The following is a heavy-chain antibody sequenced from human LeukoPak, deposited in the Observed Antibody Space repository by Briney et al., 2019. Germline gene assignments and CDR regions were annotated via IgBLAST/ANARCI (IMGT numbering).Heavy chain of an antibody. Sequence: SQTLSLTYAISGDSVSSNSAAWNWLRQSPSRGLEWLGRTYYRSKWYNDYAVSVKSRITINPDTSKNQFSLQLISVTPEDTAVYYCARDLGMTTVTTAPNKYYYYYGMDVWGQGTTVTVSS. V-gene: IGHV6-1*01. J-gene: IGHJ6*02. D-gene: IGHD4-17*01. CDR3: ARDLGMTTVTTAPNKYYYYYGMDV. CDR1: GDSVSSNSAA. CDR2: TYYRSKWYN.